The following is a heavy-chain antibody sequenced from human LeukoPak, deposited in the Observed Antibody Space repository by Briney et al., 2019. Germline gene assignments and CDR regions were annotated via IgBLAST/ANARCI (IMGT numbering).Heavy chain of an antibody. D-gene: IGHD6-19*01. CDR2: IWNDVHKK. V-gene: IGHV3-33*08. CDR3: ARALYSGGWYGMDV. J-gene: IGHJ6*02. Sequence: GGSLRLFCDVSGFSFNVYVMHWLRQAPGRGLEWVAVIWNDVHKKYCVDSVMGRFTISRDNSRSSLYLQMNSLRADDTAVYYCARALYSGGWYGMDVWSQGTTVTVSS. CDR1: GFSFNVYV.